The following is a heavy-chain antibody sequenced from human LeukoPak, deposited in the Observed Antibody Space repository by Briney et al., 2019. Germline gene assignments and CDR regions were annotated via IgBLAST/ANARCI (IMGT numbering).Heavy chain of an antibody. CDR2: ISGSGGRT. J-gene: IGHJ5*02. D-gene: IGHD2-15*01. V-gene: IGHV3-23*01. CDR3: ARDPRNVGLAP. CDR1: GFTFSSYA. Sequence: PGGSLRLSCAASGFTFSSYAMSWVRQAPGKGLEWVSVISGSGGRTYYTDSVKGRFTISRDNSKNTLYLQMNSLRVEDTAVYYCARDPRNVGLAPWGQGTLVTVSS.